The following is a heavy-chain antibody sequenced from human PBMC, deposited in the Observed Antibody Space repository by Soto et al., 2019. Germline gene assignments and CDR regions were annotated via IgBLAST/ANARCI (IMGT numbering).Heavy chain of an antibody. D-gene: IGHD2-8*02. Sequence: GGSLRLSCAVSGFTVSSYGMHWVRQAPGKGLEWVAVISRDGRTQYYADSVKGRFTISKDTSRNTLFLEMNSLRGDDMAVYYCTGEVASGYWGQGTLVPSPQ. CDR2: ISRDGRTQ. V-gene: IGHV3-30*03. CDR3: TGEVASGY. CDR1: GFTVSSYG. J-gene: IGHJ4*02.